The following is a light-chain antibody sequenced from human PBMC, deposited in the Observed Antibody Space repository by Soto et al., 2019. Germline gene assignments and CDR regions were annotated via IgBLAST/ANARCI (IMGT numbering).Light chain of an antibody. J-gene: IGKJ3*01. V-gene: IGKV3-11*01. CDR2: DAS. CDR3: QQRSNWPRVFT. Sequence: EIVLTQSPATLSLSPGERATLSCRASQSVSSYLAWYQQKPGQAPRLLIYDASNRATGIPARFSGSGSGTDFTLTISSLEPEDFAVYYCQQRSNWPRVFTFAPGTKVDIK. CDR1: QSVSSY.